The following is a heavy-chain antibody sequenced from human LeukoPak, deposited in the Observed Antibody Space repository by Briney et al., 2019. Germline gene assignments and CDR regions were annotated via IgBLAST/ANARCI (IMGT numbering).Heavy chain of an antibody. Sequence: SQTLSLTCAISGDSVSSKSAAWNWIRQSPSRGLEWLGRTYYRSKWYNDYAVSVESRITINPDTSKNQFSLQLNSVTPEDTAVYYCARGSRSSRWFDPWGQGTLVTVSS. D-gene: IGHD6-6*01. CDR2: TYYRSKWYN. CDR1: GDSVSSKSAA. V-gene: IGHV6-1*01. J-gene: IGHJ5*02. CDR3: ARGSRSSRWFDP.